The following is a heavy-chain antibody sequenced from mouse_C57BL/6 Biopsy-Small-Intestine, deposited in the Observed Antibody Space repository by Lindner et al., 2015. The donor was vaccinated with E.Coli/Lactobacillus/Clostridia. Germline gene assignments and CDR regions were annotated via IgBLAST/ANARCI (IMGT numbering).Heavy chain of an antibody. Sequence: SVKVSCKASGYTFNSFAISWVRLTPGQGLEWMGGIIPIFDRTDYSQNLQGRVSITADKSTNTAYMELSSLRSEDTAIYYCARDRILPRAAYFYYGMDVWGQGTTVTVSS. CDR1: GYTFNSFA. CDR3: ARDRILPRAAYFYYGMDV. J-gene: IGHJ1*01. CDR2: IIPIFDRT. V-gene: IGHV1S55*01. D-gene: IGHD1-2*01.